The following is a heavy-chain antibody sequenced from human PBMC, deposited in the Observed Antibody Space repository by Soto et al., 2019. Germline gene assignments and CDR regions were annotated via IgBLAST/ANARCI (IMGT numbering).Heavy chain of an antibody. CDR3: AGDDSGYDLYY. D-gene: IGHD5-12*01. Sequence: QVQLQESGPGLVKPSQTLSLTCTVSGGSISSVGCFWSWISQHPGKGMEWIGYSYYSRSTYYNPSLKSRVTISVDTSKNQLSLKLSSVTAADPAVYYCAGDDSGYDLYYWCQGTLVTVSS. J-gene: IGHJ4*02. V-gene: IGHV4-31*02. CDR2: SYYSRST. CDR1: GGSISSVGCF.